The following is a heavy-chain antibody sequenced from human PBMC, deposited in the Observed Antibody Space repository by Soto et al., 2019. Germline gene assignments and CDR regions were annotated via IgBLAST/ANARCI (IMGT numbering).Heavy chain of an antibody. J-gene: IGHJ4*02. V-gene: IGHV4-34*01. CDR3: ARGGAYYYGSGSYYKKGPSFSY. D-gene: IGHD3-10*01. CDR1: GGSFSGYY. Sequence: SETLSLTCAVYGGSFSGYYWSWIRQPPGKGLEWIGEINHSGSTNYNPSLKSRVTISVDTPKNQFSLKLSSVTAADTAVYYCARGGAYYYGSGSYYKKGPSFSYWGQGTLVTVSS. CDR2: INHSGST.